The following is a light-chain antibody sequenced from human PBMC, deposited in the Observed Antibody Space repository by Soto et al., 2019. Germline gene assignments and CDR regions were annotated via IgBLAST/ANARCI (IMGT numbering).Light chain of an antibody. CDR3: QQFRTTLT. J-gene: IGKJ4*02. CDR2: GAS. CDR1: ESVSSSY. V-gene: IGKV3-20*01. Sequence: DIVLTQSPDTLSLSPGERATLSCKASESVSSSYLAWYQQRPGQAPRLLIHGASKRATGIPDRFSGRGSGTDFTLTISRLEPEDFSVYFCQQFRTTLTVGAGPKVDIK.